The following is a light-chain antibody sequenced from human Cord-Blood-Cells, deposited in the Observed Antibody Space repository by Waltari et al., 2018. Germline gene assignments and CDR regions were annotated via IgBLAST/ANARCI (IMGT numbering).Light chain of an antibody. V-gene: IGKV3-20*01. CDR2: GAS. J-gene: IGKJ2*01. CDR3: QQYGSSPPYT. Sequence: EIVLTQSPGTLSLSPGERATLSCRASQSVSSSYLAWYQQKPGQAPRLLIYGASSRAYGIPDRFSGSGSGTDFTLTISRLEPEDFAVYYCQQYGSSPPYTFGQGTKLEIK. CDR1: QSVSSSY.